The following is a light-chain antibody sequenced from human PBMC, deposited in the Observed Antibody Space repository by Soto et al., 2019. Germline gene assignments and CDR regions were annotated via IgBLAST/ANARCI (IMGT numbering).Light chain of an antibody. CDR1: QSVGNW. J-gene: IGKJ1*01. Sequence: DIQVTQSPSTVSASVGERATMPCRASQSVGNWLAWYQHKTGKAPKLLIYDVSSLESGLPSRFSGSGSGTEFILPISRLQPDDFKTYYCQQYDSYSWTFGQGTKVDVK. CDR2: DVS. CDR3: QQYDSYSWT. V-gene: IGKV1-5*01.